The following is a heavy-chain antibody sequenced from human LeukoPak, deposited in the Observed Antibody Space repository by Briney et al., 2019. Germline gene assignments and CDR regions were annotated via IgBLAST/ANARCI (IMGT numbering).Heavy chain of an antibody. J-gene: IGHJ3*02. CDR1: GFTFSSYW. CDR2: IKQDGSEK. Sequence: RAGGSLRLSCAASGFTFSSYWMSWVRQAPGKGLEWVANIKQDGSEKYYVDSVKGRFTISRDNAKNSLYLQMNSLRAEDTAVYYCARDRPDDCSSTSCYDVAFDIWGQGTMVTVSS. CDR3: ARDRPDDCSSTSCYDVAFDI. D-gene: IGHD2-2*01. V-gene: IGHV3-7*01.